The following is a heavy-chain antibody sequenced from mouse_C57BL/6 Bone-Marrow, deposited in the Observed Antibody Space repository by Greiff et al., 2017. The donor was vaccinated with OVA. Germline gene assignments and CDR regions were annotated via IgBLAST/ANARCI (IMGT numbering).Heavy chain of an antibody. Sequence: VQLQQSGTVLARPGASVKMSCKTSGYTFTSYWMHWVKQRPGQGLEWIGAIYPGNSDTSYNQKFKGKAKLTAVTSASTAYMELSSLTNEDSAVYYCTRRGLSITTVVAPYYFDYWGQGTTLTVSS. J-gene: IGHJ2*01. D-gene: IGHD1-1*01. CDR3: TRRGLSITTVVAPYYFDY. CDR1: GYTFTSYW. V-gene: IGHV1-5*01. CDR2: IYPGNSDT.